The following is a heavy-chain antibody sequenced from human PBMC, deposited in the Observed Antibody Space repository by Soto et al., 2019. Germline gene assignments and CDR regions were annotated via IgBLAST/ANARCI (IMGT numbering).Heavy chain of an antibody. Sequence: SVKVSCKASGGTFSSYAISCVRQSPVQWLEGMGGIIPIFGTANYAQKFQGRVTITADKSTSTAYMELSSLRSEDTAVYYCARDPYYYDSSGYYYGYYFDYWGQGTLVTVSS. CDR3: ARDPYYYDSSGYYYGYYFDY. V-gene: IGHV1-69*06. D-gene: IGHD3-22*01. CDR1: GGTFSSYA. J-gene: IGHJ4*02. CDR2: IIPIFGTA.